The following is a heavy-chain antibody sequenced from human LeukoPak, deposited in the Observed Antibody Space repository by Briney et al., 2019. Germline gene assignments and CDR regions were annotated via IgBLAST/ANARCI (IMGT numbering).Heavy chain of an antibody. Sequence: KPSETLSLTCTVSGGSISSRTYYWGWIRQPPGKGLEWIGTIYYSGTTYYNPSLKSRVTISLDTSKNQFSLKLSSVTAADTAIYYCARDFSSSSTVYYYNYMDVWGKGTTVTVSS. J-gene: IGHJ6*03. CDR3: ARDFSSSSTVYYYNYMDV. D-gene: IGHD6-6*01. CDR2: IYYSGTT. V-gene: IGHV4-39*07. CDR1: GGSISSRTYY.